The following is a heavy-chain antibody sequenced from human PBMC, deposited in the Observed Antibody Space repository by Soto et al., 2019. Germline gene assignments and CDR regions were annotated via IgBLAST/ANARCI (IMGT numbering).Heavy chain of an antibody. D-gene: IGHD3-10*01. CDR1: GYIFTSYG. CDR3: TRGAGQGSGSYD. V-gene: IGHV1-18*01. CDR2: VSAYNGNT. J-gene: IGHJ4*02. Sequence: QVQLVQSGAEVKKPGASVKVSCKASGYIFTSYGITWVRQAPGQGLEWMGWVSAYNGNTKYAQQLQGRVPMSTDTSTSTAYMALRRLRSDDTAVYYCTRGAGQGSGSYDWGQGTLVTVSS.